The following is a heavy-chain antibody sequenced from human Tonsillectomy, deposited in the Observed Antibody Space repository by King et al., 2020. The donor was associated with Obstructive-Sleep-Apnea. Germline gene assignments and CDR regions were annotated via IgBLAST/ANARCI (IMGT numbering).Heavy chain of an antibody. Sequence: VQLQESGPGLVKPSETLSLTCTVSGGSISSYYWSWIRQIPGKGLEWIGYVYYSGSTNYNPSLKSRVTISVDTSKNQFSLKLSSVTAADTAVYYCARHKGRAIFHYWGQGTLVTVSS. CDR1: GGSISSYY. J-gene: IGHJ4*02. D-gene: IGHD3-10*01. V-gene: IGHV4-59*08. CDR2: VYYSGST. CDR3: ARHKGRAIFHY.